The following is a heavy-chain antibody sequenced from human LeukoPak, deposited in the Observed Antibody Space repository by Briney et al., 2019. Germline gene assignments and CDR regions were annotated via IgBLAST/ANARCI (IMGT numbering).Heavy chain of an antibody. CDR3: VKSGSYYNEPYYFDY. J-gene: IGHJ4*02. Sequence: PGGSLRLSCSASGFTFSRYAMHWVRPAPGKGLEYVSGISSNGGSTYYADSVKGRFTISRDNSKNTLYLQMSSLRAEDTAVYYCVKSGSYYNEPYYFDYWGQGTLVTVSS. D-gene: IGHD3-10*01. CDR1: GFTFSRYA. CDR2: ISSNGGST. V-gene: IGHV3-64D*06.